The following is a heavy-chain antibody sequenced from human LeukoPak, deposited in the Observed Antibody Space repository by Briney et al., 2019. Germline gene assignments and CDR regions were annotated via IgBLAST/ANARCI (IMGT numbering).Heavy chain of an antibody. J-gene: IGHJ4*02. CDR1: GGSISGTSYC. V-gene: IGHV4-39*07. Sequence: SETLSLTCSVSGGSISGTSYCWGWIRQPPGKGPEWIGSHYHTGRIYHNPSLNSRVTISVDTSKDQFSLKLSSVTDADTAVYYCARDGSDNWGLFDNWGRGTLVTVSS. CDR2: HYHTGRI. CDR3: ARDGSDNWGLFDN. D-gene: IGHD1-1*01.